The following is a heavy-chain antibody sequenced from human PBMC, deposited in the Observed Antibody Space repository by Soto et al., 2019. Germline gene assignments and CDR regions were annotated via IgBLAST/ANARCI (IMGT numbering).Heavy chain of an antibody. Sequence: QVQLVQSGAAVTKPGSSVKVSCKASGGTFSSYTISWVRQAPGQGLEWMGRIIPILGIANYAQKFQGRVTSTADKSTSAAYTGLSSLSSDDTAVYCCARGAAVVTPPDVWGQGTTVTVSS. D-gene: IGHD2-15*01. CDR2: IIPILGIA. CDR1: GGTFSSYT. J-gene: IGHJ6*02. CDR3: ARGAAVVTPPDV. V-gene: IGHV1-69*02.